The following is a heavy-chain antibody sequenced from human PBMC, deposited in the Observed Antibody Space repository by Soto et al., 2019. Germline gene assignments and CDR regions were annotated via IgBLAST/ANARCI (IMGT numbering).Heavy chain of an antibody. CDR2: ISWDGGST. Sequence: HPGGSLRLSCAASGFTFDDYAMHWVRQAPGKGLEWVSLISWDGGSTYYADSVKGRFTISRDNSKNSLYLQMNSLRAEDTALYYCAKLGSSGWSRMGAFDIWGQGTMVTVSS. J-gene: IGHJ3*02. V-gene: IGHV3-43D*04. D-gene: IGHD6-19*01. CDR1: GFTFDDYA. CDR3: AKLGSSGWSRMGAFDI.